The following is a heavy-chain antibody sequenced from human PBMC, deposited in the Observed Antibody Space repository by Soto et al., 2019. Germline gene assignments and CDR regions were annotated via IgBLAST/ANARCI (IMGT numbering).Heavy chain of an antibody. CDR3: AKKVNSGSGSQFFDY. D-gene: IGHD3-10*01. J-gene: IGHJ4*02. V-gene: IGHV3-23*01. CDR1: GFTFSSYS. CDR2: FRSGGDDETT. Sequence: PGGSLRLSCAASGFTFSSYSMSWVRQAPGKGLEWVSGFRSGGDDETTYYADAVRGRFTISRDNSKNTLSLQMNSLRAEDTAIYYCAKKVNSGSGSQFFDYWGQGTLVTVSS.